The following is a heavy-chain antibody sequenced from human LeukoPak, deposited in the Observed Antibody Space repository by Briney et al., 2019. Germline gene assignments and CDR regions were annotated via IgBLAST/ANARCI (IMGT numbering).Heavy chain of an antibody. J-gene: IGHJ4*02. D-gene: IGHD3-9*01. V-gene: IGHV4-39*01. CDR1: GGSICSSSYY. CDR2: IYYSGST. Sequence: SQTLSLTCTVSGGSICSSSYYWGWIRQPPGKGLEWIGSIYYSGSTCYNPSLKSRVTISVDTSKNQFSLKLSSVTAADTAVYYCARQFYYDILTGYYSVLDYWGQGTLVTVSS. CDR3: ARQFYYDILTGYYSVLDY.